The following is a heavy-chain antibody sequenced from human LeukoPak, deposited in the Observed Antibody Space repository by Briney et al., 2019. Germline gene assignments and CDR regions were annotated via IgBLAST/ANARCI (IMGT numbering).Heavy chain of an antibody. Sequence: GGSVKVSCKASGYSFTSYGISWVRQAPGQGPEWMGIINPSGGSTSYAQKFQGRVTMTRDTSTSTVYMELSSLRSEDTAVYYCARDRGYYYDSSGYYYDYWGQGTLVTVSS. CDR3: ARDRGYYYDSSGYYYDY. J-gene: IGHJ4*02. D-gene: IGHD3-22*01. V-gene: IGHV1-46*01. CDR1: GYSFTSYG. CDR2: INPSGGST.